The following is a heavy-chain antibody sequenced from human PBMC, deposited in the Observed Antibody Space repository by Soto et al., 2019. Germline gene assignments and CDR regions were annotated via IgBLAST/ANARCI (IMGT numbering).Heavy chain of an antibody. V-gene: IGHV5-10-1*01. CDR2: IDPSDSYT. Sequence: GESLKISCKGSGYSFTSYWISWVRQMPGKSLEWMGRIDPSDSYTNYSPSFQGHVTISADKSISTAYLQWSSLKASDTAMYYCARHMTGYSPYYYYYGMDVWGQGTTVTVSS. D-gene: IGHD3-9*01. CDR1: GYSFTSYW. J-gene: IGHJ6*02. CDR3: ARHMTGYSPYYYYYGMDV.